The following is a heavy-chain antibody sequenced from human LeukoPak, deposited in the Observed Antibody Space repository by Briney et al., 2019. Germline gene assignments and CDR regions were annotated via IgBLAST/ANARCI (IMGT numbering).Heavy chain of an antibody. CDR3: AGYYGWTHTDAFDI. J-gene: IGHJ3*02. D-gene: IGHD3-10*01. CDR1: GFTFSSYW. V-gene: IGHV3-7*01. CDR2: IKQDGSEK. Sequence: PGGSLRLSCAASGFTFSSYWMSWVRQAPEKGLEWVANIKQDGSEKYYVDSVKGRFTISRDNAKNSLYLQMNSLRAEDTAVYYCAGYYGWTHTDAFDIWGQGTMVTVSS.